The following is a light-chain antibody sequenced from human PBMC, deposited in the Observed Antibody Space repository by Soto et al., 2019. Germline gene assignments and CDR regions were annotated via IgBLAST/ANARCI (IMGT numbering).Light chain of an antibody. CDR1: QTISSW. CDR2: KAS. Sequence: DIQVTQSPSILSASVGDRVTITCRASQTISSWLAWYQQKPGKAPKLLIYKASTLKSGVPSRFSGSGSGTDFTLTISSLQPEDFATYYCLQDYNYPQTFGQGTKVDIK. V-gene: IGKV1-5*03. J-gene: IGKJ1*01. CDR3: LQDYNYPQT.